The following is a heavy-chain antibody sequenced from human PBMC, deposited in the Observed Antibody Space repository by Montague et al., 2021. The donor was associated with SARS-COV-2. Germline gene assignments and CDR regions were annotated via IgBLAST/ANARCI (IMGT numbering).Heavy chain of an antibody. CDR2: IHASGIS. Sequence: SETLSLTCTVSGGSTNNYYWSWVRQLAGKGLEWIGRIHASGISTYNPSLETRVTMSVDTSKNQFSLKLSSVTAADTAVYYRARGRFYYDSGELGSWGQGTLVTVSS. CDR3: ARGRFYYDSGELGS. D-gene: IGHD3-22*01. CDR1: GGSTNNYY. J-gene: IGHJ5*02. V-gene: IGHV4-4*07.